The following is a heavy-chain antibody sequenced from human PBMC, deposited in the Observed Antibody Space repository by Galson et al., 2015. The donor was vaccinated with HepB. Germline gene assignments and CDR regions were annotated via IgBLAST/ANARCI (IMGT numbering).Heavy chain of an antibody. CDR2: IYYSGST. Sequence: SETLSLTCTVSGGSISSYYWSWIRQPPGKGLEWIGYIYYSGSTNYNPSLKSRVTISVDTSKNQFSLKLSSVTAADTAVYYCARDSRPLSNWGSNWYFDLWGRGTLVTVSS. J-gene: IGHJ2*01. D-gene: IGHD7-27*01. V-gene: IGHV4-59*01. CDR3: ARDSRPLSNWGSNWYFDL. CDR1: GGSISSYY.